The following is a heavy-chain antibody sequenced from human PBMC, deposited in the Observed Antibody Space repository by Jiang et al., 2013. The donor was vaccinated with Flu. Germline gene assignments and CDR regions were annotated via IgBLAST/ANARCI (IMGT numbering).Heavy chain of an antibody. CDR1: GGSISSSSYY. V-gene: IGHV4-39*07. J-gene: IGHJ4*02. CDR3: AREIRDIFDSSFFFFDY. Sequence: LLKPSETLSLTCTVSGGSISSSSYYWGWIRQPPGKGLEWIGSIYYSGSTYYNPSLKSRVTISVDTSKNQFSLKLSSVTAADTAVYYCAREIRDIFDSSFFFFDYWGPGNPGHRLL. D-gene: IGHD6-13*01. CDR2: IYYSGST.